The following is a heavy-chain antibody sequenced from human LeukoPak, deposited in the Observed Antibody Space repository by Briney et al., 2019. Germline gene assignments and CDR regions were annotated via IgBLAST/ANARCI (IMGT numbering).Heavy chain of an antibody. V-gene: IGHV3-23*01. D-gene: IGHD2-2*01. CDR1: GFTFSSYA. CDR3: AKDRIVPAAMGALNY. J-gene: IGHJ4*02. Sequence: GGSLRLSCAASGFTFSSYAMSWVRQAPGKGLEWVSAISGSGGSTYYADFVKGRFTISRDNSKNTLYLQMNSLRAEDTAVYYCAKDRIVPAAMGALNYWGQGTLVTVSS. CDR2: ISGSGGST.